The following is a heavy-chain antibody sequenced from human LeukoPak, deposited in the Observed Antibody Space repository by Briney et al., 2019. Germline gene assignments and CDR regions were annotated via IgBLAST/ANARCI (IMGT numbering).Heavy chain of an antibody. Sequence: PSETLSLTCAVYGGSFSGYYWSWIRQPPGKGLEWIGEINHSGSTNYNPSLKSRVTISVDTSKNQFSMKLSSVTAADTAVYYCAKDARITMIVVVRGARPYYFDYWGQGTLVTVSS. D-gene: IGHD3-22*01. CDR2: INHSGST. CDR3: AKDARITMIVVVRGARPYYFDY. CDR1: GGSFSGYY. J-gene: IGHJ4*02. V-gene: IGHV4-34*01.